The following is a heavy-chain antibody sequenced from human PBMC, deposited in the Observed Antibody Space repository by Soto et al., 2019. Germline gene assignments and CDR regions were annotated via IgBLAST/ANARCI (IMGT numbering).Heavy chain of an antibody. CDR3: AKDRKDIVVVPAASKYKNHDY. D-gene: IGHD2-2*01. CDR1: GFTFSSYA. CDR2: ISGSGGST. V-gene: IGHV3-23*01. Sequence: GGSLRLSCAASGFTFSSYAMSWVRQAPGKGLEWVSAISGSGGSTYYADSVKGRFTISRDNSKNTLYLQMNSLRAEDTAVYYCAKDRKDIVVVPAASKYKNHDYWGQGTLVTVSS. J-gene: IGHJ4*02.